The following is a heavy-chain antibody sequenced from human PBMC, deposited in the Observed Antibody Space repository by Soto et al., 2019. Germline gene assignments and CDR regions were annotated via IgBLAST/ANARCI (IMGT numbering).Heavy chain of an antibody. CDR3: ARAGYCGPGCYYYFDY. J-gene: IGHJ4*02. D-gene: IGHD2-21*02. V-gene: IGHV3-7*01. CDR2: IKPDGSAT. Sequence: EVQLLGSGGGSVQPGGSLRLSCAVSGFTFGSYWMNWVRLIPGKGLEWVAYIKPDGSATYYVDSVKGRFTISRDNAKNSLYLQMNSLRVEDTSVYYCARAGYCGPGCYYYFDYWGQGTLVTVSS. CDR1: GFTFGSYW.